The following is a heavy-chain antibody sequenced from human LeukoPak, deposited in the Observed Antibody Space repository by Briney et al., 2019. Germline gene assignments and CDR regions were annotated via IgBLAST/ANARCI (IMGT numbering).Heavy chain of an antibody. V-gene: IGHV3-48*03. CDR2: ISSSGSTI. Sequence: GGSLRLSSAASGFTFSSYEMNWVRQAPGKGLEWVSYISSSGSTIYYADSVKGRFTISRDNAKNSLYLQMNSLRAEDTAVYYCARASNYDYVWGTKTGTDYFDYWGQGTLVTVSS. J-gene: IGHJ4*02. CDR3: ARASNYDYVWGTKTGTDYFDY. D-gene: IGHD3-16*01. CDR1: GFTFSSYE.